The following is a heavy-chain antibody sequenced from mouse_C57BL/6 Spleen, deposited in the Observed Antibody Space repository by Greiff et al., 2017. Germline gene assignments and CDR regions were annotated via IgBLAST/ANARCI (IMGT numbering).Heavy chain of an antibody. Sequence: QVQLKQPGAELVMPGASVKLSCKASGYTFTSYWMHWVKQRPGQGLEWIGEIDPSDSYTNYNQKFKGKSTLTVDKSSSTAYMQLSSLTSEGSAVYYCASVYGNYEGSLAYWGQGTLVTVSA. CDR2: IDPSDSYT. CDR1: GYTFTSYW. CDR3: ASVYGNYEGSLAY. V-gene: IGHV1-69*01. D-gene: IGHD2-1*01. J-gene: IGHJ3*01.